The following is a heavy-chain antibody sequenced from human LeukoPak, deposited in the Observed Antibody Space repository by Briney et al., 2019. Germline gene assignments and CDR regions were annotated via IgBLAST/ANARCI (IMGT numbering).Heavy chain of an antibody. Sequence: PGGSLRLSCVASGFTFSTYGMHWVRQAPGKGLDCVAVISHDGSQKYYADSEKGRFTISRDNSKNTLYLQMNSLRAEDTAVYYCAKRHYYDTSGYPSFDNWGQGTLVTVSS. CDR3: AKRHYYDTSGYPSFDN. V-gene: IGHV3-30*18. CDR1: GFTFSTYG. D-gene: IGHD3-22*01. CDR2: ISHDGSQK. J-gene: IGHJ5*02.